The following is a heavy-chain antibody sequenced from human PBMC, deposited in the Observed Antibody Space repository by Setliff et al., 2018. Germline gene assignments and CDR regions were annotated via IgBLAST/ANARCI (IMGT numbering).Heavy chain of an antibody. J-gene: IGHJ4*02. CDR1: GGSISTDHYY. Sequence: SETLSLTCTASGGSISTDHYYWAWIRQPPGKGLEWIGSIDYTGNTWHNPSLKSRVTISVDTSKNQFSLNLSSVTAADTAVYYCAAPGGGSYRFWGQGTLVTVSS. CDR2: IDYTGNT. D-gene: IGHD1-26*01. V-gene: IGHV4-39*01. CDR3: AAPGGGSYRF.